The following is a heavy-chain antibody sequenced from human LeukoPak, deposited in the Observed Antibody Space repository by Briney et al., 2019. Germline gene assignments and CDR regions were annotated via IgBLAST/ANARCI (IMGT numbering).Heavy chain of an antibody. V-gene: IGHV5-51*01. D-gene: IGHD3-10*01. CDR1: GSSFTSYW. CDR2: IYPGDSDT. Sequence: GESLQISCKGSGSSFTSYWIGWVRQLPGKGLEWMGIIYPGDSDTRYSPSFQGQVTISADKSISTAYLQWSSLKASDTAMYYCARLYMIRGIIFYFDYWGQGTLVTVSS. CDR3: ARLYMIRGIIFYFDY. J-gene: IGHJ4*02.